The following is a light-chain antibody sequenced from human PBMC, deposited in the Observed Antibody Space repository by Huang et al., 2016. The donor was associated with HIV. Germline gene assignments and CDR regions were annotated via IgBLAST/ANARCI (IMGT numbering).Light chain of an antibody. V-gene: IGKV3-15*01. CDR1: QSVSGS. Sequence: EIVLTQSPATLSVSPGERATLSCRASQSVSGSLAWYQQKPGQAPRLLIYGASTRATGVPARVIGSGSGTECTLTISSLQSEDFAVYYCQQYNNFYTFGPGTRVDIK. J-gene: IGKJ3*01. CDR3: QQYNNFYT. CDR2: GAS.